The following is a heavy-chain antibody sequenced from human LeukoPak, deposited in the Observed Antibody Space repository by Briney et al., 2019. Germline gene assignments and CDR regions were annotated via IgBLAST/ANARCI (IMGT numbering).Heavy chain of an antibody. Sequence: SETLSLTCTVSGGSISPYYWTWIRQPPGKGLEWIGFIYYTGTTNYNPSLKSRVTISADTSKNQFSLKLSSVTAADTAVYCCARAGSSWSTGYYFDYWGQGTLVTVSS. D-gene: IGHD6-13*01. CDR3: ARAGSSWSTGYYFDY. J-gene: IGHJ4*02. CDR1: GGSISPYY. V-gene: IGHV4-59*01. CDR2: IYYTGTT.